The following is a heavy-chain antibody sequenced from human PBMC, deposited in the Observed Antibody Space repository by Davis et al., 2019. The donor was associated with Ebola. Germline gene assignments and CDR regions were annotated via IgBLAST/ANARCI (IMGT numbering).Heavy chain of an antibody. CDR1: GFTFSDYY. Sequence: GESLKISCAASGFTFSDYYMSWIRQAPGKGLEWVSYISSSSSYTNYADSVKGRFTISRDNAKNSLYLQMNSLRAEDTAVYYCARERYSSGHYFDYWGQGSLVTVSS. J-gene: IGHJ4*02. V-gene: IGHV3-11*06. D-gene: IGHD6-19*01. CDR3: ARERYSSGHYFDY. CDR2: ISSSSSYT.